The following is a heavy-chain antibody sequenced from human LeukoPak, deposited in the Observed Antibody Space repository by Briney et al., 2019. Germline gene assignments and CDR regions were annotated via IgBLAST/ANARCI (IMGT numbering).Heavy chain of an antibody. D-gene: IGHD3-22*01. V-gene: IGHV3-66*02. CDR1: GFTVSSNY. CDR2: IYSGGST. CDR3: ARGRSYYDSSGYYYQLGPTEH. Sequence: QPGGSLRLSCAASGFTVSSNYMSWVRQAPGKGLEWVSIIYSGGSTYYADSVKGRFTISRDNSKNTLYLQMNSLRAEDTAVYYCARGRSYYDSSGYYYQLGPTEHWGQGTLVTVSS. J-gene: IGHJ1*01.